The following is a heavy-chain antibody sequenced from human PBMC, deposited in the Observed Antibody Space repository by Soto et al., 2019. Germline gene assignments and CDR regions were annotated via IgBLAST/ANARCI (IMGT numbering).Heavy chain of an antibody. Sequence: PGESLKISCKGSGYSFTSYWIGWVRQMPGKGLEWMGIIYPGDSDTRYSPSFQGQVTISADKSISTAYLQWSSLKASDTAVYYCASLPTPREDWTLFAYCGQGTLVTVSS. J-gene: IGHJ4*02. D-gene: IGHD1-1*01. CDR2: IYPGDSDT. V-gene: IGHV5-51*01. CDR3: ASLPTPREDWTLFAY. CDR1: GYSFTSYW.